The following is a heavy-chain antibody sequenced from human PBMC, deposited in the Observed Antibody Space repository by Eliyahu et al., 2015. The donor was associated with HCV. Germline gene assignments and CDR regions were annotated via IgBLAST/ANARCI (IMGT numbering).Heavy chain of an antibody. CDR2: IKSKTDGGTT. J-gene: IGHJ6*02. CDR3: TTEGPYSSGWYGMDV. D-gene: IGHD6-19*01. Sequence: EVQLVESGGGLVKPGGSLRLSCAASGFTFSNAWMXGVRQAPGKGLEWVGRIKSKTDGGTTDYAAPVKGRFTISRDDSKNTLYLQMNSLKTEDTAVYYCTTEGPYSSGWYGMDVWGQGTTVTVSS. V-gene: IGHV3-15*01. CDR1: GFTFSNAW.